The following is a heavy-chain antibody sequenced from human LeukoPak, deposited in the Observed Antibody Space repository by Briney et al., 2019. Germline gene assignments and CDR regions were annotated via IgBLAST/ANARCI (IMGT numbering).Heavy chain of an antibody. D-gene: IGHD2-15*01. V-gene: IGHV4-30-4*01. CDR3: ARDDCSGGSCYSGFDY. CDR1: GGSISSGDYY. CDR2: IYYSGST. J-gene: IGHJ4*02. Sequence: SQTLSLTCTVSGGSISSGDYYWSWIRQPPGKGLEWIGYIYYSGSTYYNPSLKSRVTISVDTSKNQFSLKLSSVTAADTAVYYCARDDCSGGSCYSGFDYWGQGTLVTVSS.